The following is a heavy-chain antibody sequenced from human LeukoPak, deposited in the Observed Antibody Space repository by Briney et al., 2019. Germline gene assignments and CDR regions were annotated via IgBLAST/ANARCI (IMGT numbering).Heavy chain of an antibody. J-gene: IGHJ6*03. D-gene: IGHD1-26*01. CDR2: IYYSGST. CDR1: GGSISSSSYY. CDR3: ARLTSGTAIIYYYYYMDV. V-gene: IGHV4-39*01. Sequence: SETLSLTCTVSGGSISSSSYYWGWLRQPPGKGLEWIGSIYYSGSTYYNPSLKSRVTISVDTSKNQFSLKLSSVTAADTAVYYCARLTSGTAIIYYYYYMDVWGKGTTVTVSS.